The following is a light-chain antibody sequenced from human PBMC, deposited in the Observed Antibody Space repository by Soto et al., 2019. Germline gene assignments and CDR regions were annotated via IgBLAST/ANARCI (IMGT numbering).Light chain of an antibody. CDR1: GSDVGGYNY. J-gene: IGLJ1*01. V-gene: IGLV2-11*01. Sequence: QSALTQPRSVSGSPGQSVTISCTGTGSDVGGYNYVSWYQQYPDKAPKVMIYDVTKRPAGVPDRFSGSKSGNTASLTISGLQADDEADYYCFSYAGSYTDVFGTGTKLTVL. CDR2: DVT. CDR3: FSYAGSYTDV.